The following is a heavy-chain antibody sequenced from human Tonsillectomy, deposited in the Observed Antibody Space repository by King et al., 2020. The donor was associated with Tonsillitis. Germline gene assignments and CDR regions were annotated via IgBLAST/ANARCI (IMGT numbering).Heavy chain of an antibody. CDR2: IYSSGST. V-gene: IGHV4-4*07. CDR1: GGSISSYY. Sequence: QLQESGPGLVKPSETLSLTCTVSGGSISSYYWSWIRQPAGKGLEWIGRIYSSGSTNYNPSLKSRVTMSVDTSKNQFSLKLSSVTAADTAVYYCARGNYGSGIYADDAFDIWGPGTMVTVSS. D-gene: IGHD3-10*01. J-gene: IGHJ3*02. CDR3: ARGNYGSGIYADDAFDI.